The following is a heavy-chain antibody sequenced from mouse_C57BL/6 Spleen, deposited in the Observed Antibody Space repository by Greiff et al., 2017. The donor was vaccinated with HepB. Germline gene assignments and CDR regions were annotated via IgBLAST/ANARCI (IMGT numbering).Heavy chain of an antibody. Sequence: QVQLQQPGAELVRPGSSVKLSCKASGYTFTSYWMHWVKQRPIQGLEWIGNIDPSDSETHYNQKFKDKATLTVDKSSSTAYMQLSSLTSEDSAVYYCARERAYYRNDGGYFDVWGTGTTVTVSS. V-gene: IGHV1-52*01. CDR3: ARERAYYRNDGGYFDV. CDR1: GYTFTSYW. D-gene: IGHD2-14*01. CDR2: IDPSDSET. J-gene: IGHJ1*03.